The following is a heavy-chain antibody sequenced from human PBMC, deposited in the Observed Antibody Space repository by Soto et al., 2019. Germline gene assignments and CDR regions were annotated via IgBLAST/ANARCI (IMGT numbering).Heavy chain of an antibody. CDR3: ATGAGYCSGGSCYGSYYYMDV. J-gene: IGHJ6*03. CDR2: FDPEDGVT. Sequence: ASVKVSCKVSGYTLTELSMHWVRQAPGKGLEWMGGFDPEDGVTIYAQKFQGRVTMTEDTSTDTAYMELSSLRSEDTAVYYCATGAGYCSGGSCYGSYYYMDVWGKGTTVTVSS. V-gene: IGHV1-24*01. D-gene: IGHD2-15*01. CDR1: GYTLTELS.